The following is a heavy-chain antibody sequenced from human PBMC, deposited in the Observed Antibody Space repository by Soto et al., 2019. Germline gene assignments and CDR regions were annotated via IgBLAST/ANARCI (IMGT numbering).Heavy chain of an antibody. Sequence: SETLSLTCTVSGGSISSGGYYWSWIRQHPGKGLEWIGYIYYSGSTYYNPSLKSRVTISVDTSKNQFSLKLSSVTAADTAVYYCARGGVGAITYNWFDPWGQGTLVTVSS. J-gene: IGHJ5*02. V-gene: IGHV4-31*03. CDR2: IYYSGST. CDR3: ARGGVGAITYNWFDP. CDR1: GGSISSGGYY. D-gene: IGHD1-26*01.